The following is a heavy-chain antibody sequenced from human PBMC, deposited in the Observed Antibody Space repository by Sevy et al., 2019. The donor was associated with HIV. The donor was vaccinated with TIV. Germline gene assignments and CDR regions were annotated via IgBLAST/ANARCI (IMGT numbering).Heavy chain of an antibody. CDR1: GFTFSSYS. CDR3: ARDPHSSSWPYYFDY. D-gene: IGHD6-13*01. V-gene: IGHV3-21*01. Sequence: GGSLRLSCAASGFTFSSYSMNWVRLAPGKGLEWVSSISSSSSYIDYADSVKGRFTISRDNAKNRLYLQMNSLRAEDTAVYYCARDPHSSSWPYYFDYWGQGTLVTVSS. CDR2: ISSSSSYI. J-gene: IGHJ4*02.